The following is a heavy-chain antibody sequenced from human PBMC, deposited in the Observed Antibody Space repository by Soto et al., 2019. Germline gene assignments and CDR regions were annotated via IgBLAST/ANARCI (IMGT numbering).Heavy chain of an antibody. J-gene: IGHJ2*01. CDR3: ANDAGPLGTNDWDFEV. D-gene: IGHD3-16*01. V-gene: IGHV3-23*01. CDR1: GYKFSNYA. Sequence: EVQLLESGGGLVQPGGSLRLSCAASGYKFSNYAMTWVRQAPGKGLEWVSCISNGGDYIYYADAVKGRVTSSRDRSTSTLYLQMNALTADDTAVYYCANDAGPLGTNDWDFEVWGRGTLDTVSP. CDR2: ISNGGDYI.